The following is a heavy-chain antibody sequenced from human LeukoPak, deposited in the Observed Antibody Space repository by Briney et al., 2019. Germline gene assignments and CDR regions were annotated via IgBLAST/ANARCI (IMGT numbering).Heavy chain of an antibody. Sequence: PSETLSLTCTVSGGSISSYYWSWIRHPPGKGLEWIGYIYYSGSTNYNPSLKSRVTISVDPSKNQFSLKLSSVTAADTAVYYCARERSGSYDYWGQGTLVTVSS. CDR3: ARERSGSYDY. V-gene: IGHV4-59*01. J-gene: IGHJ4*02. CDR1: GGSISSYY. CDR2: IYYSGST. D-gene: IGHD1-26*01.